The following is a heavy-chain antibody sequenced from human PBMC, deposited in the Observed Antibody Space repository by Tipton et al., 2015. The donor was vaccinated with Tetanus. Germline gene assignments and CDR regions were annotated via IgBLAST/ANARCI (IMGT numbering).Heavy chain of an antibody. CDR1: GGSISSYY. J-gene: IGHJ4*02. V-gene: IGHV4-34*01. D-gene: IGHD3-22*01. CDR2: INHSGST. CDR3: ARESTRGIVVAITIIDY. Sequence: TLSLTCTVSGGSISSYYWSWIRQPPGKGLEWIGEINHSGSTNYNPSLKSRVTISVDTSKNQFSLKLSSVTAADTAVYYCARESTRGIVVAITIIDYWGQGTLVTVSS.